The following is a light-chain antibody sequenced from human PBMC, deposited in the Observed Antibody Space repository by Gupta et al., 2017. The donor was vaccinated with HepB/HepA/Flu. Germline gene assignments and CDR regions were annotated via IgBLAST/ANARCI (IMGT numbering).Light chain of an antibody. CDR3: NQGKPWPRP. CDR1: QSLVYRDGNNY. V-gene: IGKV2-30*01. Sequence: DVVMTQSPLSLPVTLGQPASISCRSSQSLVYRDGNNYLNWFQQRPGQSPRRLIYKGSKRDFGVPDSFRRRGCGTDFTLKISRGEAEDVGVYFFNQGKPWPRPFGHGTKVDIK. J-gene: IGKJ3*01. CDR2: KGS.